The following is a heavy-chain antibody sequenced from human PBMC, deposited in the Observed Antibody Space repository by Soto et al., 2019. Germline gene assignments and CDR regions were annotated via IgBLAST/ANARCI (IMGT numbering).Heavy chain of an antibody. V-gene: IGHV3-30*18. D-gene: IGHD3-9*01. J-gene: IGHJ4*02. Sequence: GGSLRLSCAASGFTFSSYGMHWVRQAPGKGLEWVAVISYDGSNKYYADSVKGRFTISRDNSKNTLYLQMNSLRAEDTAVYYCAKAAGYVLRYFDWYPAVSWGQGTLVTVSS. CDR2: ISYDGSNK. CDR1: GFTFSSYG. CDR3: AKAAGYVLRYFDWYPAVS.